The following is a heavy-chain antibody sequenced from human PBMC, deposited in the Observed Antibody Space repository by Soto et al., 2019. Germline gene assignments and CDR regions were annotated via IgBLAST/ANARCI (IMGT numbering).Heavy chain of an antibody. D-gene: IGHD6-6*01. CDR3: AKGGSFDI. V-gene: IGHV3-30*18. CDR2: ITHDGYNR. CDR1: GFSFSYYG. Sequence: QVQLVESEGSVVQPGGSRRLSCAASGFSFSYYGLHWVRQAPGKGLEWLALITHDGYNRYYADSVKGRFTISRDNSKNTIFLQMNSLKSEDTAVYYCAKGGSFDIWGQGTPVTVSS. J-gene: IGHJ4*02.